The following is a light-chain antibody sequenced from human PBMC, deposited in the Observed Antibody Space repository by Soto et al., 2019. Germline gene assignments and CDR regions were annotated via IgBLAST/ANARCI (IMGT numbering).Light chain of an antibody. V-gene: IGLV2-11*01. CDR2: DVS. CDR1: SSDVGGYDY. J-gene: IGLJ2*01. CDR3: CSYAGIYTP. Sequence: QSVLTQPRSVSGPPGQSVTISCTGTSSDVGGYDYVSWYQQHPGKAPKLMIYDVSKRPSGVPDRFSGSKSGNTASLTISGLQAEDEADYYCCSYAGIYTPFGGGTKVTVL.